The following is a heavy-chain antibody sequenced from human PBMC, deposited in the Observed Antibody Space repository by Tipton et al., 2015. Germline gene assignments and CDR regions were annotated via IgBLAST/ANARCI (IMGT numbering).Heavy chain of an antibody. V-gene: IGHV3-23*01. CDR2: ISGSGGST. CDR3: AKDGEQLVPWGGFDY. J-gene: IGHJ4*02. CDR1: GFTVSSNY. Sequence: SLRLSCAASGFTVSSNYMSWVRQAPGKGLEWVSAISGSGGSTYYADSVKGRFTISRDNSKNTLYLQMNSLRAEDTAVYYCAKDGEQLVPWGGFDYWGQGSRVTVSS. D-gene: IGHD6-13*01.